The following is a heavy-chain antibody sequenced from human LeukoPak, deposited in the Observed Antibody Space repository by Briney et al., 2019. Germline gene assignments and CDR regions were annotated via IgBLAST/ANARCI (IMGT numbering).Heavy chain of an antibody. CDR1: GGSMSSYH. CDR2: IYTSGST. CDR3: ARVTVFGVVTDSYYYYYMDV. Sequence: SETLSLTCTVSGGSMSSYHWSWIRQPAGKGLEWIGRIYTSGSTNYNPSLKSRVTMSVDTSKNQFYLKLSSVTAADTAVYYCARVTVFGVVTDSYYYYYMDVWGKGTTVTVSS. J-gene: IGHJ6*03. D-gene: IGHD3-3*01. V-gene: IGHV4-4*07.